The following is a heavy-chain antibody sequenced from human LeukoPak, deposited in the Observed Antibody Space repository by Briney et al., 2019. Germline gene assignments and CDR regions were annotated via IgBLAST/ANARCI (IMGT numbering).Heavy chain of an antibody. V-gene: IGHV3-53*01. J-gene: IGHJ4*02. D-gene: IGHD2-2*01. CDR2: IYSGGST. CDR1: GFTVSSNY. Sequence: PGGSLRLSCAASGFTVSSNYMSWVRQAPGKGLEWVSVIYSGGSTYYADSVKGRFTISRDTSKNTLDLQMNSLRPEDTAVYYCARSTYCSSTSCPFDYWGQGTLVTVSS. CDR3: ARSTYCSSTSCPFDY.